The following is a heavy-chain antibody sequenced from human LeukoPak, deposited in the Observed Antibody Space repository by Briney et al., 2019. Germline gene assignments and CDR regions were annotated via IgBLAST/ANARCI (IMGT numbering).Heavy chain of an antibody. CDR2: LYYSGST. CDR1: GGSIGSSSYY. CDR3: ARGPSVLRFLEWLPLDY. Sequence: SETLSLTCTVSGGSIGSSSYYWGWIRQPPGKGLQWIGSLYYSGSTSYNPSLKSRVTISVDTSKNQFSLRLSSVTAADTTVYYCARGPSVLRFLEWLPLDYWGQGTLVTVSS. J-gene: IGHJ4*02. D-gene: IGHD3-3*01. V-gene: IGHV4-39*01.